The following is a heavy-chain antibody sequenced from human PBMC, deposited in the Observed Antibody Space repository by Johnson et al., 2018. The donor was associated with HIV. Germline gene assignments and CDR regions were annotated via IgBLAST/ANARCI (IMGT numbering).Heavy chain of an antibody. D-gene: IGHD2-8*02. Sequence: QVQLVESGGGVVQPGRSLRVSCAASGFTFSSYGMHWVRQAPGKGLEWVAVTSNDGSNKYYADSVKGRFTIYRDNFKNTLYLQMNGLRAEDTAVYYCARGGYCTGGVCLGDAFDIWGQGTMVTVSS. CDR3: ARGGYCTGGVCLGDAFDI. CDR2: TSNDGSNK. V-gene: IGHV3-30*03. J-gene: IGHJ3*02. CDR1: GFTFSSYG.